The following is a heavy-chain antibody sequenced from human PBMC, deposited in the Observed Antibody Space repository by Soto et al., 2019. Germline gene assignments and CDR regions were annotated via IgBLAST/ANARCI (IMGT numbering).Heavy chain of an antibody. J-gene: IGHJ3*02. CDR1: GFTFSDYY. D-gene: IGHD2-15*01. Sequence: QVQLVESGGGLVKPGGSLRLSCAASGFTFSDYYMSWIRQAPGKGLEWVSYISSSSSYTNYADSVKGRFTISRDNAKNSLYLRMNSLRAEDTAVYYCARDGVVVAATFYAFDIWGQGTMVTVSS. V-gene: IGHV3-11*06. CDR2: ISSSSSYT. CDR3: ARDGVVVAATFYAFDI.